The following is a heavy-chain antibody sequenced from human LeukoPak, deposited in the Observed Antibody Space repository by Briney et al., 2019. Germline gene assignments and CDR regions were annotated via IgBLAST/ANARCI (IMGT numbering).Heavy chain of an antibody. CDR1: GFTFSSYS. Sequence: GGSLRLSCAASGFTFSSYSMNWVRQAPGKGLEWVSSISSSSSYIYYADSVKGRFTISRDNAKNSLYLQMNSLRAEDTAVYYCARVGGSGRSTDYWGQGTLVTVSS. CDR3: ARVGGSGRSTDY. J-gene: IGHJ4*02. CDR2: ISSSSSYI. V-gene: IGHV3-21*01. D-gene: IGHD6-19*01.